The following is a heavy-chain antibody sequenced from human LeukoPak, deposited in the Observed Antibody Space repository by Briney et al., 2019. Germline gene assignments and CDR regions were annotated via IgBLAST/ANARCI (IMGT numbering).Heavy chain of an antibody. CDR2: ISGSGGST. CDR1: GFTFSSYA. Sequence: QPGGSLRLSCAASGFTFSSYAMSWVRQAPGKGLEWVSAISGSGGSTYYADSVKGRFTISRDNSKNTLYLQMNSLRAKDTAVYYCAKTGLIAAAGTWWFDPWGQGTLVTVSS. J-gene: IGHJ5*02. CDR3: AKTGLIAAAGTWWFDP. D-gene: IGHD6-13*01. V-gene: IGHV3-23*01.